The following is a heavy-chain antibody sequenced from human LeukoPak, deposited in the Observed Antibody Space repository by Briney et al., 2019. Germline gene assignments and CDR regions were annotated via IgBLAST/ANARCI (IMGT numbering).Heavy chain of an antibody. V-gene: IGHV4-59*01. Sequence: SETLSLTCTVSSGSISSYYWSWIRQPPGKGLEWIGYIYYSGSTNYNPSLKSRVTISVDTSKNQFSLKLSSVTAADTAVYYCARGVLVYDLNWYLDLWGRGTLVTVSS. CDR1: SGSISSYY. D-gene: IGHD3-3*01. J-gene: IGHJ2*01. CDR2: IYYSGST. CDR3: ARGVLVYDLNWYLDL.